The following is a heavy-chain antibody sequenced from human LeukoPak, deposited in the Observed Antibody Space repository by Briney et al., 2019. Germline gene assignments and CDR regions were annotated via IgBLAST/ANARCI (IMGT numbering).Heavy chain of an antibody. CDR1: GGSISSYY. J-gene: IGHJ2*01. CDR3: AKTVAGYWYFDL. D-gene: IGHD6-19*01. V-gene: IGHV4-59*08. Sequence: SETLSLTCTVSGGSISSYYWSWIRQPPGKGLEWIGYIYYSGSTNYNPSLKSRVTISVDPSKNQFSLKLNSVTAADTAVYYCAKTVAGYWYFDLWGRGTLVTVFS. CDR2: IYYSGST.